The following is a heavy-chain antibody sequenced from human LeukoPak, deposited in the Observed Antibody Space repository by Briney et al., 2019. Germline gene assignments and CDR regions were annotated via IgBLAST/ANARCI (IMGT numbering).Heavy chain of an antibody. V-gene: IGHV3-9*01. CDR1: GFTFDDYA. J-gene: IGHJ4*02. D-gene: IGHD4-17*01. CDR2: ISWNSGSI. Sequence: PGGSLRLSCAASGFTFDDYAMHWVRQAPGKGLEWVSGISWNSGSIGYADSVKGRFTISRDNSKNTLYLQMNSLRAEDTAVYYCARDLGLYGERPDYWGQGTLVTVSS. CDR3: ARDLGLYGERPDY.